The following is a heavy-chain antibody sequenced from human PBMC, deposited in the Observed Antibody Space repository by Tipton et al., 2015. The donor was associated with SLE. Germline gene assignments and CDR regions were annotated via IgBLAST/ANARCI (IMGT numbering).Heavy chain of an antibody. Sequence: SPRLSCAASGFTFSSYEMNWVRQAPGKGLEWVSYISSSGSTIYYADSVKGRFTISRDNAKNSLYLQMNSLRAEDTAVYYCARSAYSSSPGYFDYWGQGTLVTVSS. CDR1: GFTFSSYE. J-gene: IGHJ4*02. V-gene: IGHV3-48*03. CDR3: ARSAYSSSPGYFDY. CDR2: ISSSGSTI. D-gene: IGHD6-6*01.